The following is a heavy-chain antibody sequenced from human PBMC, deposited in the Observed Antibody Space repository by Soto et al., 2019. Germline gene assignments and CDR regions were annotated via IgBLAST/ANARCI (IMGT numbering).Heavy chain of an antibody. V-gene: IGHV1-8*01. Sequence: QVQLVQSGAEVKKPGASVKVSCKASGYTFTSYDINWVRQATGQGLEWMGGMNPNSGNTGYAQKFQGGATMTRNTSISTAYMGWSSTRSADTAVYYCARRIAAAGFDYWGQGTLVTVSS. CDR3: ARRIAAAGFDY. D-gene: IGHD6-13*01. CDR2: MNPNSGNT. J-gene: IGHJ4*02. CDR1: GYTFTSYD.